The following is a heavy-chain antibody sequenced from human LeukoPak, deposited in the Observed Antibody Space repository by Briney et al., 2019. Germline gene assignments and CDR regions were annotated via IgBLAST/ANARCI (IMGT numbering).Heavy chain of an antibody. Sequence: QPGGSLRLSCAASGFTFSNTWMHWVRLAPGKGLVWVSRISPDGTRTGYADPVKGRFTVSRDNAKDTLYLQMNSLRAEDTAVYYCARVQGYFSGGSCYDYYFDYWGQGTLVTVSS. J-gene: IGHJ4*02. V-gene: IGHV3-74*01. D-gene: IGHD2-15*01. CDR3: ARVQGYFSGGSCYDYYFDY. CDR1: GFTFSNTW. CDR2: ISPDGTRT.